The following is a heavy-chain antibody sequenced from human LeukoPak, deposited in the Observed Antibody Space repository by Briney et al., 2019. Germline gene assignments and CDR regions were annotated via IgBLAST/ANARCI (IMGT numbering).Heavy chain of an antibody. J-gene: IGHJ4*02. CDR1: GDSVSSNSVA. D-gene: IGHD2-15*01. V-gene: IGHV6-1*01. Sequence: SQTLSLTCAISGDSVSSNSVAWNWIRQSPSRGLEWLGRTYYRSKWYNDYAVSVKGRITINPATSKNQFSLQLNSVTPEDTAVYYCARDHCSGGSCHWRFDYWGQGTLVTVSS. CDR2: TYYRSKWYN. CDR3: ARDHCSGGSCHWRFDY.